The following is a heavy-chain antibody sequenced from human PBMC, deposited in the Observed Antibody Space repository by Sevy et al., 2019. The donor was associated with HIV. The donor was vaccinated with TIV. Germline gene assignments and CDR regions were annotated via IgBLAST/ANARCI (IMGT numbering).Heavy chain of an antibody. CDR3: ARYFGTRDYYYGMDV. J-gene: IGHJ6*02. D-gene: IGHD3-9*01. CDR2: IYFTGST. CDR1: GGSTSLYY. Sequence: SETLSLTCTVSGGSTSLYYWSWIRQPPGKGLEWIGYIYFTGSTDYNPSLKSRVTISLDTSKNQFSLKLSSVTAADTAVYYCARYFGTRDYYYGMDVWGQWTTVTVSS. V-gene: IGHV4-59*12.